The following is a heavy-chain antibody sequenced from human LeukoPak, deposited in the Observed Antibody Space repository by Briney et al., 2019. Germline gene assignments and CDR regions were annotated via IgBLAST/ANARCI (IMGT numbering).Heavy chain of an antibody. J-gene: IGHJ2*01. CDR2: IFYSGST. D-gene: IGHD3-3*01. CDR1: SGSISSYY. CDR3: ARGVVYPRYFDL. Sequence: SETLSLTCTVSSGSISSYYWSWIRQPPGKGLEWIGYIFYSGSTNYNPSLKSRVTISVDTSKNQFSLKLSSVTAADTAVYYCARGVVYPRYFDLWGRGTLVTVSS. V-gene: IGHV4-59*01.